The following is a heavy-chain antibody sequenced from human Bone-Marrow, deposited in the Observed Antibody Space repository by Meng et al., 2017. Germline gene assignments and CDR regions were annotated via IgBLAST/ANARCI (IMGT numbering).Heavy chain of an antibody. CDR1: GFTFSSYA. V-gene: IGHV3-30*04. J-gene: IGHJ4*02. CDR3: AREAHYYGSGSYYDN. Sequence: GESLKISCAASGFTFSSYAMDWVRQAPGKGLEWVAVISYGGSNKYYADSVKGRFTISRDNSKNTLYLQMNSLRAEDTAVYYCAREAHYYGSGSYYDNWGQGTLVTVSS. CDR2: ISYGGSNK. D-gene: IGHD3-10*01.